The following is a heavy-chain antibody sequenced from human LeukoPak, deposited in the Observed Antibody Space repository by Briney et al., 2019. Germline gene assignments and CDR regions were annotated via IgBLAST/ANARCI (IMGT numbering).Heavy chain of an antibody. Sequence: PSETLSLTCTVSGGSISSSSYYWSWIRQPAGKGLEWIGRIYTSGSTNYNPSLKSRVTMSVDTSKNQFSLKLSSVTAADTAVYYCARVGSWTHYYFDYWGQGTLVTVSS. V-gene: IGHV4-61*02. J-gene: IGHJ4*02. CDR1: GGSISSSSYY. CDR3: ARVGSWTHYYFDY. D-gene: IGHD6-13*01. CDR2: IYTSGST.